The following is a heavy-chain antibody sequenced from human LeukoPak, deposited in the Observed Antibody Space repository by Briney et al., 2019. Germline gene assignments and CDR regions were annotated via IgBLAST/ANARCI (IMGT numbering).Heavy chain of an antibody. CDR3: AVGVGANYFDY. CDR1: GFTFSSYS. Sequence: GGSLRLSCAASGFTFSSYSMNWVRQAPGKGLEWVSSISSSSSYVYYADSVKGRFTISRDNAKNSLYLQMNSLRAEDTAGYYRAVGVGANYFDYWGQGTLVTVSS. V-gene: IGHV3-21*01. D-gene: IGHD1-26*01. CDR2: ISSSSSYV. J-gene: IGHJ4*02.